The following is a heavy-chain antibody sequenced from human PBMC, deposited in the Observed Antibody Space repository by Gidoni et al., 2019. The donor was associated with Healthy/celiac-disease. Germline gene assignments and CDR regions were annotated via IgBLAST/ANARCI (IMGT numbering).Heavy chain of an antibody. CDR3: ARERYYYDSSGSTYWYFDL. CDR1: GGSFSGYY. J-gene: IGHJ2*01. CDR2: INHSGST. V-gene: IGHV4-34*01. Sequence: QVQLQQWGAGLLKPSETLSLTCAVYGGSFSGYYWSWIRQPPGKGLEWIGEINHSGSTNYNPSLKSRVTISVDTSKNQFSLKLSSVTAADTAVYYCARERYYYDSSGSTYWYFDLWGRGTLVTVSS. D-gene: IGHD3-22*01.